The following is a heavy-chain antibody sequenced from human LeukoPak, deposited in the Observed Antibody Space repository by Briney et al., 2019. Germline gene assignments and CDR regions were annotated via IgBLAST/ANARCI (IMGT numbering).Heavy chain of an antibody. CDR1: GFTFSSYG. D-gene: IGHD6-19*01. J-gene: IGHJ4*02. CDR2: IKSKTDGGTT. CDR3: TTNLRQWLVLDY. Sequence: GGSLRLSCAASGFTFSSYGMSWVRQAPGKGLEWVGRIKSKTDGGTTDYAAPVKGRFTISRDDSKNTLYLQMNSLKTEDTAVYYCTTNLRQWLVLDYWGQGTLVTVSS. V-gene: IGHV3-15*01.